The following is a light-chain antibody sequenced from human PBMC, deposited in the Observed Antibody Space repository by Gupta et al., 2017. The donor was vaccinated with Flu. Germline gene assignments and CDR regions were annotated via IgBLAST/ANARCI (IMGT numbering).Light chain of an antibody. CDR1: QVGDKY. V-gene: IGLV3-1*01. Sequence: SYELTQPPSVSVSPGQPDSITCSGDQVGDKYACWYQQKPRQCPVLVIFQDSKRPSGIPERVSGANSGKNATTITSGRQAMDEADEYCREWDGSNAVVFGRGTKVTVL. CDR2: QDS. J-gene: IGLJ1*01. CDR3: REWDGSNAVV.